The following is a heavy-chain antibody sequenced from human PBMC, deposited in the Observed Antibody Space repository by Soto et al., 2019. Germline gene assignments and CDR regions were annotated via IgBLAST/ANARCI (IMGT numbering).Heavy chain of an antibody. Sequence: ASVKVSCKASGYTFTSYVFSWVRQAPGQGLEWMGWISSNTGYTNYAQKLQDRVTMSTDTSTGTAYMELRSLRSGDTAVYYCARDLGLHNGYYYGIDVWGQGTTVTVSS. V-gene: IGHV1-18*04. CDR1: GYTFTSYV. J-gene: IGHJ6*02. D-gene: IGHD5-12*01. CDR3: ARDLGLHNGYYYGIDV. CDR2: ISSNTGYT.